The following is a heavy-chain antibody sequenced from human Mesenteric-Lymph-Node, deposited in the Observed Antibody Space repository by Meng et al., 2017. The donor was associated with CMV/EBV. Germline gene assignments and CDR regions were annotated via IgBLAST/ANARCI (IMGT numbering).Heavy chain of an antibody. CDR2: IWYDGSNK. D-gene: IGHD1-14*01. CDR3: AKDNMHRGGPLDAFDI. CDR1: GFTFSSYG. Sequence: GGSLRLSCAASGFTFSSYGMHWVRQAPGKGLEWVAVIWYDGSNKYYADSVKGRFTISRDNSKNTLYLQMNSLRAEDTAVYYCAKDNMHRGGPLDAFDIWGQGTMVTVSS. J-gene: IGHJ3*02. V-gene: IGHV3-33*06.